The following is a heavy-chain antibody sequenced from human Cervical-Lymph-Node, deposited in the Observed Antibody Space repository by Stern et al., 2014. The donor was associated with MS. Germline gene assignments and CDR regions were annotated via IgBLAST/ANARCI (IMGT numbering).Heavy chain of an antibody. CDR3: ARERKVERSARVFVSFDV. CDR1: GASFTDNY. Sequence: QVQLQQWGAGLLRPSETLSLTCAVPGASFTDNYWSWIRQTPGKGLEWIGEINHSEKPHHKPSLMIRLALSVDPSKNQFSLKLNSVTAADTAVYYCARERKVERSARVFVSFDVWGQGTLLTVSS. CDR2: INHSEKP. V-gene: IGHV4-34*01. D-gene: IGHD1-1*01. J-gene: IGHJ3*01.